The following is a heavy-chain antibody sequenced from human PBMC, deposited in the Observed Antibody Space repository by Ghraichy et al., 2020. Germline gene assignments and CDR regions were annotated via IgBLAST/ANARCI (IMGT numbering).Heavy chain of an antibody. CDR3: ARSSVKGTVDY. D-gene: IGHD5-12*01. Sequence: GSLRLSCIESGFTFSNYWMSWVRQAPGRGLEWVANIDQDGTEKYHVESVSGRFTISRDNAEKSLYLQMNSLRVEDTAIYYCARSSVKGTVDYWGQGTLVTVSS. V-gene: IGHV3-7*01. J-gene: IGHJ4*02. CDR1: GFTFSNYW. CDR2: IDQDGTEK.